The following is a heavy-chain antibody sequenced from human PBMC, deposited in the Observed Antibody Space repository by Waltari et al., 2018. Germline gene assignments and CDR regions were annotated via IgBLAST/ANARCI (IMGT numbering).Heavy chain of an antibody. CDR3: MTLPIFGLVIKNY. CDR1: GYSFTDQF. D-gene: IGHD3-3*01. J-gene: IGHJ1*01. Sequence: EVHLTQSGAEVTKPWATVKISCPASGYSFTDQFLHWVRQAHGKGPEWIGRVDPEDGETTLAEKFEGRVTITADTSTDTAYMDLSRLRSEDTALYYCMTLPIFGLVIKNYWGQGTLVTVSS. CDR2: VDPEDGET. V-gene: IGHV1-69-2*01.